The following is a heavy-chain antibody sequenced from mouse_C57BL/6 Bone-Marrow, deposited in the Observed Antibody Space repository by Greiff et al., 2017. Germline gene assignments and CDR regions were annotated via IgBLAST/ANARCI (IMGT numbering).Heavy chain of an antibody. J-gene: IGHJ4*01. V-gene: IGHV5-9-1*02. D-gene: IGHD2-3*01. CDR3: TREPYGYYDYAMDY. Sequence: EVQRVESGEGLVKPGGSLKLSCAASGFTFSSYAMSWVRQTPEKRLEWVAYISSGGDYIYYAATVKGRFTISRDNARNTLYLQMSSLKSEDTAMYYCTREPYGYYDYAMDYWGQGASVTVSS. CDR1: GFTFSSYA. CDR2: ISSGGDYI.